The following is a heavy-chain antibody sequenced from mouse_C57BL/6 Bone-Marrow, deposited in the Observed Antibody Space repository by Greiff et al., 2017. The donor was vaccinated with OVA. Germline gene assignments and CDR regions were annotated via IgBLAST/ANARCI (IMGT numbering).Heavy chain of an antibody. D-gene: IGHD1-1*01. Sequence: EVKLMESGAELVRPGASVKLSCTASGFNIKDDYMHWVKQRPEQGLEWIGWIDPENGDTEYASKFQGKATITADTSSNTAYLQLSSLTSEDTAVYYCTTEGTTVDFDYWGQGTTLTVSS. CDR1: GFNIKDDY. J-gene: IGHJ2*01. V-gene: IGHV14-4*01. CDR3: TTEGTTVDFDY. CDR2: IDPENGDT.